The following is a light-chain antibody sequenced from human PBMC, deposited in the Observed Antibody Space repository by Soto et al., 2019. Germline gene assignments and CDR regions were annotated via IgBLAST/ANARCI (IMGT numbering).Light chain of an antibody. J-gene: IGLJ2*01. CDR3: CSYAGTSPVV. Sequence: QSVLTQPASVSGSPGQSITISCTGTSSDVGSHNLVSWYQQHPGKAPKLMIYEGSKRPSGVSDRFSGSKSGNTASLTISGLQAEDEADYHCCSYAGTSPVVFGGGTKLTVL. CDR1: SSDVGSHNL. CDR2: EGS. V-gene: IGLV2-23*01.